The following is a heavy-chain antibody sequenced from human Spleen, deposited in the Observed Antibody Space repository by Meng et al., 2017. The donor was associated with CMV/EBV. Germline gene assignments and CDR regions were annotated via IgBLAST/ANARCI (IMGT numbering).Heavy chain of an antibody. CDR1: VGSFSGYY. V-gene: IGHV4-34*01. Sequence: VLLQQWGAGLLKPPEPRSLTCACYVGSFSGYYWSWIRQPPGKGLEWIGEINHSGSTNYNPSLKSRVTISVDTSKNQFSLKLSSVTAADTAVYYCARGGARLGYWGQGTLVTVSS. D-gene: IGHD1-26*01. CDR2: INHSGST. J-gene: IGHJ4*02. CDR3: ARGGARLGY.